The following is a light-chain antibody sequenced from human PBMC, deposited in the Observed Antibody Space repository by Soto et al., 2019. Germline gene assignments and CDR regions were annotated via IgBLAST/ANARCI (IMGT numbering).Light chain of an antibody. CDR2: AAS. V-gene: IGKV1-9*01. J-gene: IGKJ4*01. CDR1: QGISSY. CDR3: QHLNTYPFT. Sequence: DIQLTQSPAFLSASVGDRVTITCRASQGISSYLAWYQQKPGKAPKFLIYAASTLQSGVPSRFSGSGSGTEFTLTISSLQPGDFATYSCQHLNTYPFTFGGGTKVEIK.